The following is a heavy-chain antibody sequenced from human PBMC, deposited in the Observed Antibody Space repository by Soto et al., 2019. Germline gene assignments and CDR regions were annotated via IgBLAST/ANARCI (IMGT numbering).Heavy chain of an antibody. J-gene: IGHJ4*02. CDR3: ARDRDHAYDY. Sequence: QVQLVQSGAEVKKPGSSVKVSCKASGGTFSSFAISWVRQAPGQGLEWMGGIIPIFGTTNYAQKFQGRVTITADESTSTAYMEVTTLRSEDTDVYYCARDRDHAYDYWGQGTLVTVSS. D-gene: IGHD3-16*01. CDR1: GGTFSSFA. V-gene: IGHV1-69*01. CDR2: IIPIFGTT.